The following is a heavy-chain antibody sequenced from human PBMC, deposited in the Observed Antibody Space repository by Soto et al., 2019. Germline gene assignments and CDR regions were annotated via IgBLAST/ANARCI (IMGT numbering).Heavy chain of an antibody. V-gene: IGHV1-18*04. CDR2: ISAYNGNT. Sequence: QVQRVQSGAEVKKPGASVKVSCKASGYTFTSYGISWVRQPPGQGLERMGWISAYNGNTNYAQKLQGRVTMTTDTSTRPAYLERRSLRSDDTALYCCARGVGGRWFGELFPTPFAYWGQGTLVTVSS. D-gene: IGHD3-10*01. CDR1: GYTFTSYG. J-gene: IGHJ4*02. CDR3: ARGVGGRWFGELFPTPFAY.